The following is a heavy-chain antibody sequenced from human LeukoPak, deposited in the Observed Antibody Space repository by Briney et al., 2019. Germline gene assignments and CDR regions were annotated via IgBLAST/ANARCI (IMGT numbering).Heavy chain of an antibody. CDR2: IKEDGSEK. Sequence: GGSLRLSCAASGFISREYWMSWVRQAPGKGLQWVAHIKEDGSEKYYLDSVKGRFTIARDDARTSLYLQMHSLRDEDTALYYCVRAGWELDYWGQGTPVTVSS. D-gene: IGHD4-23*01. J-gene: IGHJ4*02. V-gene: IGHV3-7*01. CDR1: GFISREYW. CDR3: VRAGWELDY.